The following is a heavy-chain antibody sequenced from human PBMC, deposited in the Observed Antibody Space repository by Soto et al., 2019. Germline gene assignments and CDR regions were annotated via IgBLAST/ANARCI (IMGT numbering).Heavy chain of an antibody. Sequence: GGSLRLSCAASGFTFSNAWMNWVRQAPGKGLEWVGRIKSKTDGGTTDYAAPVKGRFTISRDDSKNTLYLQMNSLKTEDTAVYYCTTRIVVVGSYSYGMDAWGQGTTVTVSS. CDR2: IKSKTDGGTT. D-gene: IGHD2-15*01. CDR1: GFTFSNAW. J-gene: IGHJ6*02. CDR3: TTRIVVVGSYSYGMDA. V-gene: IGHV3-15*01.